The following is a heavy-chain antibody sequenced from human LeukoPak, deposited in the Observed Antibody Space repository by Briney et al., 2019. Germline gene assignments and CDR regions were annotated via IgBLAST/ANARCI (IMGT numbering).Heavy chain of an antibody. Sequence: GESLKISCKGSGYSFTSYWIGWVRQLPGKGLEWMGIIYPGDSDTRYRPSFQGQVTISADKSISTAYLQWSSLKASDTAMYYCATFYYYGSGSYVGAFDIWGQGTMVTVSS. CDR3: ATFYYYGSGSYVGAFDI. J-gene: IGHJ3*02. CDR1: GYSFTSYW. CDR2: IYPGDSDT. D-gene: IGHD3-10*01. V-gene: IGHV5-51*01.